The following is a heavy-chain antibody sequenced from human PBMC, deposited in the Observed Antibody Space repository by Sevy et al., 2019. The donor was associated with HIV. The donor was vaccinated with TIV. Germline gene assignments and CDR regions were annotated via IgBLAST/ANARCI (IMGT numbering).Heavy chain of an antibody. CDR3: ARANGWWLKDIAPIRGFDP. J-gene: IGHJ5*02. CDR1: GYTFTGYY. CDR2: INPNSGGT. D-gene: IGHD2-15*01. Sequence: ASVKVSCKASGYTFTGYYMHWVRQAPGQGLEWMGWINPNSGGTNYAQKFQGRVTMTRDTSISTAYMELSRLRSDDTAVYYCARANGWWLKDIAPIRGFDPWGQGTLVTVSS. V-gene: IGHV1-2*02.